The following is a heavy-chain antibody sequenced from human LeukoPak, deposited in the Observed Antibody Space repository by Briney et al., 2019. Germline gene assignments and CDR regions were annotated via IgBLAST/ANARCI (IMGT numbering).Heavy chain of an antibody. V-gene: IGHV3-23*01. Sequence: GGSLRLSCAASGFTFSGYAMSWVRQAPGRGLEWVSAISGSGGSTYYADSVKGRFTISRDNSKNTLYLQMNSLRAEDTAVYYCAKVGSGWFFDYWGQGTLVTVSS. CDR2: ISGSGGST. J-gene: IGHJ4*02. CDR1: GFTFSGYA. D-gene: IGHD6-19*01. CDR3: AKVGSGWFFDY.